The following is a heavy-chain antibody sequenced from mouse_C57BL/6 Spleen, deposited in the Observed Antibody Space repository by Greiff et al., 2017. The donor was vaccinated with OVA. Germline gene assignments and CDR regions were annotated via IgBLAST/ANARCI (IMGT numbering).Heavy chain of an antibody. Sequence: VQLKESGAELVKPGASVKLSCTASGFNIKDYYMHWVKQRTEQGLEWIGRIDPEDGETKYAPKFQGKATITADTSSNTAYLQLSSLTSEDTAVYYCARSIYYGNYVGYFDVWGTGTTVTVSS. CDR1: GFNIKDYY. J-gene: IGHJ1*03. CDR2: IDPEDGET. V-gene: IGHV14-2*01. CDR3: ARSIYYGNYVGYFDV. D-gene: IGHD2-1*01.